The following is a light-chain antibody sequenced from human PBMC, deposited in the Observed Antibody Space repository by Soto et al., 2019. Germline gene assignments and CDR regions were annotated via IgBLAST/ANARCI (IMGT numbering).Light chain of an antibody. Sequence: EIVMTQSPATLSVSQGERATLSCRASQSLSSNLAWYQQKPGQAPRLLIYGASTRATGIPARFSGSGSGTDFTLTISSLQSEDYALYYCQQYNKWPPWTFGQGTKVEIK. CDR3: QQYNKWPPWT. V-gene: IGKV3-15*01. J-gene: IGKJ1*01. CDR2: GAS. CDR1: QSLSSN.